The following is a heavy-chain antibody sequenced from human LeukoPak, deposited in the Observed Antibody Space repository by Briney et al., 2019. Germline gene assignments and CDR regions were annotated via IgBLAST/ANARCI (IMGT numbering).Heavy chain of an antibody. J-gene: IGHJ4*02. CDR2: ISGSGGST. D-gene: IGHD4-17*01. V-gene: IGHV3-23*01. CDR1: GFTFSSYG. CDR3: AKDWDKASTVTFDY. Sequence: PGGSLRLSCAASGFTFSSYGMSWVRQAPGKGVEWVSAISGSGGSTYYADSVKGRFTISRDNSKNTLYLQMNSLRAEDTAVYYCAKDWDKASTVTFDYWGQGTLVTVSS.